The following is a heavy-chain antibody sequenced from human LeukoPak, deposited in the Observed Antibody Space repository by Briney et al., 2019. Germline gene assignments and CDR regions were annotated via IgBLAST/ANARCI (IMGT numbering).Heavy chain of an antibody. V-gene: IGHV3-21*06. D-gene: IGHD2-8*02. J-gene: IGHJ4*02. CDR3: ARSASGPLDY. CDR2: ISSNDVYI. CDR1: GFTFTDYN. Sequence: PGGSLRLSCAASGFTFTDYNLNWVRQAPGKGLEWVSSISSNDVYIYYADSVQGRFTVSRDNARNSLYLQKNSLRVDDTAVYYCARSASGPLDYWGQGTLVTVSS.